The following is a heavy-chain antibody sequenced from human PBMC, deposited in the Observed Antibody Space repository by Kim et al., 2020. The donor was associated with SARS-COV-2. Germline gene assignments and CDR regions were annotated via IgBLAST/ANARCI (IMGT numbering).Heavy chain of an antibody. CDR1: GGSISSSSYY. CDR2: IYYSGST. Sequence: SETLSLTCTVSGGSISSSSYYWGWIRQPPGKGLEWIGSIYYSGSTYYNPSLKSRVTISVDTSKNQFSLKLSSVTAADTAVYYCARRRYYGSGSYYGQPSPGYGMDVWGQGTTVTVSS. J-gene: IGHJ6*02. CDR3: ARRRYYGSGSYYGQPSPGYGMDV. D-gene: IGHD3-10*01. V-gene: IGHV4-39*01.